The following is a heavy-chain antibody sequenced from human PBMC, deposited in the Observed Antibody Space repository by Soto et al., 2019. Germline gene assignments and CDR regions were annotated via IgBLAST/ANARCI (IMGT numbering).Heavy chain of an antibody. J-gene: IGHJ6*02. Sequence: QVQLQESGPGLVKPSQTLSLTCTVSGGSISSGDYYWSWIRQPPGKGLEWIGYIYYSGSTYYNPSLKSRVTLSVDTSKNQSSLKLSSVTAADTAVYYCARDNILGILYGGMDVWGQGTTVTVSS. D-gene: IGHD3-3*01. CDR2: IYYSGST. CDR1: GGSISSGDYY. V-gene: IGHV4-30-4*01. CDR3: ARDNILGILYGGMDV.